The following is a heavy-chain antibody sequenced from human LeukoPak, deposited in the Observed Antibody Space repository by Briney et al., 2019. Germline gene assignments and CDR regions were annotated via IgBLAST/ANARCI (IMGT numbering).Heavy chain of an antibody. V-gene: IGHV4-34*01. CDR3: ARASHDYGDYSHLDY. J-gene: IGHJ4*02. D-gene: IGHD4-17*01. CDR2: INHSGST. Sequence: SETLSLTCAVYGGSFSGYYWSWIRQPPGKGLEWIGEINHSGSTNYNPSLKSRVTISVDTSKNQFSLKLSSVTVADTAVYYCARASHDYGDYSHLDYWGQGTLVTVSS. CDR1: GGSFSGYY.